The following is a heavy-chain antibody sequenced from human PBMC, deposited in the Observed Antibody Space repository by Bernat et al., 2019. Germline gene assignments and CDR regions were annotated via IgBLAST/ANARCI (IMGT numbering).Heavy chain of an antibody. Sequence: QVQLVESGGGVVQPGRSLRLSCAASGFTFSSYGMHWVRQAPGKGLEWVAVIPYDGGNKYYADSVKDRFTISRDNSKNTLYLQMNSLRIEDTAVYYCARERDSSNWYGGDFGYWGQGTLVTVSS. D-gene: IGHD6-13*01. CDR3: ARERDSSNWYGGDFGY. CDR2: IPYDGGNK. V-gene: IGHV3-30*03. CDR1: GFTFSSYG. J-gene: IGHJ4*02.